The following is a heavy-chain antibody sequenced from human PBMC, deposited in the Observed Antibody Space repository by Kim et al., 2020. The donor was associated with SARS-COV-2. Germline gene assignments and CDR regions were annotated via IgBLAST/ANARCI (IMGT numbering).Heavy chain of an antibody. D-gene: IGHD3-10*01. CDR2: ISYDTLKK. J-gene: IGHJ4*02. V-gene: IGHV3-30*02. CDR3: VRGRRGGSSGNSPFDF. Sequence: GGSLRLSCAPSGFTLSAFDMHWARQAPGRGLEWVAMISYDTLKKLYADSVRGRTTISRNFVRKTIHLQLNDLRSEDTAVYYCVRGRRGGSSGNSPFDFWGLGTQVTVSS. CDR1: GFTLSAFD.